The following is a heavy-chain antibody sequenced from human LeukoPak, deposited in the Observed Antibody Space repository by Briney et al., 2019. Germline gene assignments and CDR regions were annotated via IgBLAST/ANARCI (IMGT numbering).Heavy chain of an antibody. CDR3: ARVAMNYDILTGYSAVLDY. D-gene: IGHD3-9*01. CDR1: GFTFSSYS. Sequence: GGSLRLSCAASGFTFSSYSMNWVRQAPGKGLEWVSSISSSSSYIYYADSVKGRFTISRDNAKNSLYLQMNSLRAEDTAVYYCARVAMNYDILTGYSAVLDYWGQGTLVTVSS. V-gene: IGHV3-21*01. CDR2: ISSSSSYI. J-gene: IGHJ4*02.